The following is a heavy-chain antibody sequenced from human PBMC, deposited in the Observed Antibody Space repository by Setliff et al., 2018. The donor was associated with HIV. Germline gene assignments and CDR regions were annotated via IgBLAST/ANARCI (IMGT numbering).Heavy chain of an antibody. D-gene: IGHD6-13*01. CDR1: GYTFTNYG. J-gene: IGHJ4*02. CDR3: ARFSSSWPYYFDY. V-gene: IGHV1-18*01. Sequence: EASVKVSCKASGYTFTNYGITWVRQAPGQGLEWMGWITADNGNTNYAQRFKGRVTMTSDTSTSTAYMELRSLRSDDTAVYYCARFSSSWPYYFDYWGQGMLVTVSS. CDR2: ITADNGNT.